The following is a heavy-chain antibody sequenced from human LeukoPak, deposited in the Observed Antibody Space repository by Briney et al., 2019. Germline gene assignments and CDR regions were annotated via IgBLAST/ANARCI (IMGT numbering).Heavy chain of an antibody. CDR3: APAGGGGDTDY. CDR2: IIPILGIA. Sequence: ASVKVSCKASGYTFTSYYMHWVRQAPGQGLEWMGRIIPILGIANYAQKFQGRVTITADKSTSTAYMELSSLRSEDTAVYYCAPAGGGGDTDYWGQGTLVTVSS. CDR1: GYTFTSYY. D-gene: IGHD2-21*01. J-gene: IGHJ4*02. V-gene: IGHV1-69*02.